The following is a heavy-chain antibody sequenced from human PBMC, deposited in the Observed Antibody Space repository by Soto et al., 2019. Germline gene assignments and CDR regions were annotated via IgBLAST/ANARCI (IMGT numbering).Heavy chain of an antibody. Sequence: QVQLVQSGAEVKKPGASVKVSCKASGYTFSSYAMHWVRQAPGQRLEWMGWINAGNGNTKYSQKFQGRVTITRDTSASTGYMELSSLRSEDTAVYYCARACSSTTCPNWFDPWGQGTLVTVSS. CDR2: INAGNGNT. D-gene: IGHD2-2*01. J-gene: IGHJ5*02. CDR3: ARACSSTTCPNWFDP. CDR1: GYTFSSYA. V-gene: IGHV1-3*01.